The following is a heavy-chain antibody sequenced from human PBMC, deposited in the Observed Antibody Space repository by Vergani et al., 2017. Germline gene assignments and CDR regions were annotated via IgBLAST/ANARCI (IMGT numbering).Heavy chain of an antibody. J-gene: IGHJ4*02. Sequence: LQLQESGPGLVKPSETLSLTCTVSGGSISSSYYYWGWIRQPPGKGLEWVSAISGSGGSTYYADSVKGRFTIARDNSKNTLYLQMNSLRAEDTAVYYCAKDLNEQWPLDYFDYWGQGTLVTVSS. CDR1: GGSISSSYYY. CDR2: ISGSGGST. D-gene: IGHD6-19*01. V-gene: IGHV3-23*01. CDR3: AKDLNEQWPLDYFDY.